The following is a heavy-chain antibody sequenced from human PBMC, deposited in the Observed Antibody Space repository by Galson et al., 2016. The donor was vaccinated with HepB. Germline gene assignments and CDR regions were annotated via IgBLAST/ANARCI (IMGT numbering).Heavy chain of an antibody. D-gene: IGHD1-1*01. CDR2: ISGYNGNT. J-gene: IGHJ4*02. CDR1: GYKFRTYG. CDR3: ARDRYVVFGLGLLEGPFDY. V-gene: IGHV1-18*01. Sequence: SVKVSCKASGYKFRTYGISWVRQAPGQGLEWVGWISGYNGNTKYAQNFQDRVTMTTDTSTDTVHMELRSLGSDDTAMYYCARDRYVVFGLGLLEGPFDYWGQAALVTGSA.